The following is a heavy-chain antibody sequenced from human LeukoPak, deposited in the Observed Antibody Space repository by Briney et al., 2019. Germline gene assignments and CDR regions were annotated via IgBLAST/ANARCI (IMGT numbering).Heavy chain of an antibody. Sequence: GGSLRLSCAASGFTLSSYWMSWVRQAPGEGLEWVANIKQAGSEKYYVDSVKGRFTISREHAKNSLYLQMNSLRAEDTAVYYCARGFSSFDYWGQGTLVTVSA. J-gene: IGHJ4*02. V-gene: IGHV3-7*04. D-gene: IGHD6-6*01. CDR2: IKQAGSEK. CDR3: ARGFSSFDY. CDR1: GFTLSSYW.